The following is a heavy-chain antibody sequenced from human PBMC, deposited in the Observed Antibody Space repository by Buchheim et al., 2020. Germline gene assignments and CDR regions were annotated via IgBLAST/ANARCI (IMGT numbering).Heavy chain of an antibody. J-gene: IGHJ4*02. CDR3: ARDKPADGSGYNNQFDY. CDR1: GFTFSSYA. CDR2: IDTSGRLI. Sequence: EVQLLESGGGLVQPGGSLRLSCAASGFTFSSYAMSWVRQAPGKGLEWISYIDTSGRLIFYADSVKGRFTVSRDNAKNSLFLQMNSLRAEDTAVYYCARDKPADGSGYNNQFDYWGQGTL. V-gene: IGHV3-48*03. D-gene: IGHD3-22*01.